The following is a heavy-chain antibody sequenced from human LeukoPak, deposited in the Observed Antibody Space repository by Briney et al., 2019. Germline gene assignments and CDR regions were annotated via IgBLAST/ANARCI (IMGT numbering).Heavy chain of an antibody. Sequence: GGSLRLSCAASGFTFSKDDFHWVRQAPGKGVEGVAAICVTGDTYYADSVKGRFTISREDAANSLYLQMRSLGAGDTALYYCTKEFCGSRAACAGGSYYDFWGRGALVTVSS. V-gene: IGHV3-13*01. J-gene: IGHJ2*01. CDR3: TKEFCGSRAACAGGSYYDF. D-gene: IGHD2-15*01. CDR1: GFTFSKDD. CDR2: ICVTGDT.